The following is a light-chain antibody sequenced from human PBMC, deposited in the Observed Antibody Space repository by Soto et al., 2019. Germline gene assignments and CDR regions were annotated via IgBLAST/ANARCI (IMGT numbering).Light chain of an antibody. Sequence: IQLTQSPSSLSASVGDRFTITCRASQGISSYLGWYQQKPGKAPNLLIYAASTLQSGVPSRFSGSGSGTEFTLTISSLQPDDFATYYCQQYNSYWTFGQGTKVDI. CDR1: QGISSY. V-gene: IGKV1-9*01. CDR2: AAS. J-gene: IGKJ1*01. CDR3: QQYNSYWT.